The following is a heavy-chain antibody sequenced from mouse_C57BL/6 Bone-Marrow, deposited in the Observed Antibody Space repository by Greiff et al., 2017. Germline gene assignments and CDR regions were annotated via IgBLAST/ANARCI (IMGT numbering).Heavy chain of an antibody. Sequence: QVQLQQSGAELVKPGASVKMSCKAYGYSFTGYCMNWVKQSPGQGLEWIGDIYPYSGDTNYNEKFKCKATLTVDTSSNTAYMQLRSLTSEDSAVYYCARSGPLGRSLDYWDQGTTLTVSS. CDR2: IYPYSGDT. J-gene: IGHJ2*01. CDR3: ARSGPLGRSLDY. V-gene: IGHV1-55*01. D-gene: IGHD4-1*01. CDR1: GYSFTGYC.